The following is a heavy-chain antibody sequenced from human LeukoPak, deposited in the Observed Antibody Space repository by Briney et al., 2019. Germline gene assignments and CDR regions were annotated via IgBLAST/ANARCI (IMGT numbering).Heavy chain of an antibody. CDR1: GFTFSRYA. V-gene: IGHV3-30-3*01. CDR3: ASDPFDSSGYYPLDY. CDR2: ISYHGSNQ. D-gene: IGHD3-22*01. J-gene: IGHJ4*02. Sequence: GKSLRLSCAASGFTFSRYAMHWVRQDPGKGLEWVAVISYHGSNQYYADSMKGRFTISRDNSKSTLYLQMNSLRPEDTAVYYCASDPFDSSGYYPLDYWGQGTLVTVSS.